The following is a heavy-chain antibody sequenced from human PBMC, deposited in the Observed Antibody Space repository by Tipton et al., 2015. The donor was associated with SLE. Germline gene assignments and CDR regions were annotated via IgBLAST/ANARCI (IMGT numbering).Heavy chain of an antibody. D-gene: IGHD6-6*01. Sequence: SLRLSCAASGFTFGDYDMHWVRQAPGKGLEWVSLITWDGGSTFYGDSVKGRFTIFRDNDKDSLYLEMNSLRPEDTAFYYCGKDMAPYRSPSLDYRGQGPLVTVTS. CDR1: GFTFGDYD. CDR3: GKDMAPYRSPSLDY. CDR2: ITWDGGST. V-gene: IGHV3-43D*03. J-gene: IGHJ4*02.